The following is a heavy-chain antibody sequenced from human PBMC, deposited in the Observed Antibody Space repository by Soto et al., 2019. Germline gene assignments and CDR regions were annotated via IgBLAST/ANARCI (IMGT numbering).Heavy chain of an antibody. D-gene: IGHD3-22*01. CDR1: GYSFTNYY. J-gene: IGHJ4*02. Sequence: PGESLKISCKGSGYSFTNYYISWVRQMPGKGLEWMGRIDPSDSYTDYSPSVQGHVTFSVDRSISTAYLLGSSLKASDTAMYFCARHYRDRSGEDFDSWGQGTLVTVSS. CDR2: IDPSDSYT. V-gene: IGHV5-10-1*01. CDR3: ARHYRDRSGEDFDS.